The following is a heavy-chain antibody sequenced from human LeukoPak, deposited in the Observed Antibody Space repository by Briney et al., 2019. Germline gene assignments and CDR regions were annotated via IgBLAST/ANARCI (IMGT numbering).Heavy chain of an antibody. D-gene: IGHD4-17*01. J-gene: IGHJ4*02. CDR2: ISSNGGST. CDR3: VRDPKFYGDNDY. Sequence: PGGSLRLSCGASGFSFSSHAMSWVRHAPRMGLEWVSTISSNGGSTYYADSVKGRFTISRDNSNYTLYLQMNSLTAEDTAVYYCVRDPKFYGDNDYWGQGTLVTVSS. V-gene: IGHV3-23*01. CDR1: GFSFSSHA.